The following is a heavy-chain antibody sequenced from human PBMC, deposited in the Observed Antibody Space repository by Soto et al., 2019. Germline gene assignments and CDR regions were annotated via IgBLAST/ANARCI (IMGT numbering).Heavy chain of an antibody. J-gene: IGHJ4*02. CDR2: IIPIFGTA. D-gene: IGHD6-13*01. Sequence: SVKVSCKASGGTFSSYAISWVRQAPGQGLEWMGGIIPIFGTANYAQKFQGRVTITADESTSTAYMELSSLRSEDTAVYYCASTAAAGTQFGYFDYWGQGTLVTVSS. CDR1: GGTFSSYA. CDR3: ASTAAAGTQFGYFDY. V-gene: IGHV1-69*13.